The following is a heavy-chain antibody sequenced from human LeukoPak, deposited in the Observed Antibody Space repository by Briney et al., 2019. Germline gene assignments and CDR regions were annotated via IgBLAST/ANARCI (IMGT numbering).Heavy chain of an antibody. D-gene: IGHD1-1*01. CDR2: IYSGGST. CDR1: GFTFSNFG. CDR3: ARILQLGNDAFDI. Sequence: GSLRLPCTAPGFTFSNFGMNWVRQAPGKGLEWVSVIYSGGSTYYADSVKGRFTISRDNSKNTLYLQMSSLRGEDTAVYYCARILQLGNDAFDIWGQGTMVTVSS. J-gene: IGHJ3*02. V-gene: IGHV3-66*01.